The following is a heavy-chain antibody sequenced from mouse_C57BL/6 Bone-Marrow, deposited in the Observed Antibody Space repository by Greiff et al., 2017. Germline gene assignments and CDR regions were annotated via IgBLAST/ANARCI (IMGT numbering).Heavy chain of an antibody. CDR1: GYTFTSYW. V-gene: IGHV1-69*01. Sequence: VQLQHPGAELVMPGASVKLSCKASGYTFTSYWMHWVKQRPGQGLEWIGEIDPSDSYTNYNQKFKGKSTLTVDKSSSTAYMQLRSLTSEDSAVYYCASHSYYYAMDYWGQGTAVTVSA. CDR3: ASHSYYYAMDY. CDR2: IDPSDSYT. J-gene: IGHJ4*01.